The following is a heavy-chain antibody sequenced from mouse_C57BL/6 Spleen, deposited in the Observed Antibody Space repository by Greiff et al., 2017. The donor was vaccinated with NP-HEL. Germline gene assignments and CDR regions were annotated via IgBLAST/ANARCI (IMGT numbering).Heavy chain of an antibody. CDR2: ISYDGSN. D-gene: IGHD4-1*01. CDR3: ARGDWDRYFDY. J-gene: IGHJ2*01. Sequence: EVQLVESGPGLVKPSQSLSLTCSVTGYSITSGYYWNWIRQFPGNKLEWMGYISYDGSNNYNPSLKNRISITRDTSKNQFFLKLNSVTTEDTATYYCARGDWDRYFDYWGQGTTLTVSS. V-gene: IGHV3-6*01. CDR1: GYSITSGYY.